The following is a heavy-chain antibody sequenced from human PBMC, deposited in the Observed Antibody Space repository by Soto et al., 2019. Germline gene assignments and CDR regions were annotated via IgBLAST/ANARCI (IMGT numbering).Heavy chain of an antibody. J-gene: IGHJ4*02. CDR3: ARRYSPLDY. Sequence: EVQLVESGGGLVQPGGSLRLSCAASGFTFSDYWMSWVRQAPGKGLEWVAHIKQDGSDKYYVGSVKGRFTISRDNAKNSLYLQMNSLRAEDTAVYYCARRYSPLDYWGQGTLVTVSS. CDR2: IKQDGSDK. D-gene: IGHD5-12*01. CDR1: GFTFSDYW. V-gene: IGHV3-7*05.